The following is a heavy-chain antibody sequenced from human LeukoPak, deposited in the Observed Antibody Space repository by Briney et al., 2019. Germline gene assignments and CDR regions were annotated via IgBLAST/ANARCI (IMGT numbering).Heavy chain of an antibody. D-gene: IGHD4-17*01. Sequence: SQTLSLTCTVSGVSISSGAYYWSWIRQHPGKGLEWIGYILHSGSTYYNPSLKSRITISVDTSKNQFSLNLTSVTAADTAVYYCASGSTYADYVFDYWGQGTLVTVSS. V-gene: IGHV4-31*03. CDR2: ILHSGST. CDR1: GVSISSGAYY. J-gene: IGHJ4*02. CDR3: ASGSTYADYVFDY.